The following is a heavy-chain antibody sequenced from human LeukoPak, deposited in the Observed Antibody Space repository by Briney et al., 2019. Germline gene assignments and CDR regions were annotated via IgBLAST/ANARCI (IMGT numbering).Heavy chain of an antibody. J-gene: IGHJ6*03. V-gene: IGHV4-39*07. CDR3: ARVTAIGYYYYMDV. Sequence: SETLSLTCTVSGGSISSSSYYWGWIRQPPGKGLEWIGSIYYSGSTYYNPSLKSRVTISVDTSKNQFSLKLSSVTAADTAVYYCARVTAIGYYYYMDVWGKGTTVTVSS. CDR1: GGSISSSSYY. CDR2: IYYSGST.